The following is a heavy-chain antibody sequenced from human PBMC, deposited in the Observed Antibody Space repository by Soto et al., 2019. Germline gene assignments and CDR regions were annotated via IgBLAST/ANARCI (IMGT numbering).Heavy chain of an antibody. CDR2: ISGSGGST. J-gene: IGHJ6*03. Sequence: EVQLLESGGGLVQPGGSLRLSCAASGFTFSSYAMSWVRQAPGKGLEWVSAISGSGGSTYYADSVKGRFTISRDNSKNTLDLPMNKLRAADTDVYYCANPPKGKASIVYYYYHMEVWGTGTTVNGSS. CDR3: ANPPKGKASIVYYYYHMEV. CDR1: GFTFSSYA. V-gene: IGHV3-23*01. D-gene: IGHD3-22*01.